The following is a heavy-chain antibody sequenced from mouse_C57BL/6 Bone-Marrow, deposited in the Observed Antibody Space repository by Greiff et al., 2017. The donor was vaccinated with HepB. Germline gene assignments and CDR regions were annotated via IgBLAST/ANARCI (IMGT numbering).Heavy chain of an antibody. V-gene: IGHV7-1*01. D-gene: IGHD2-3*01. J-gene: IGHJ4*01. CDR2: SRNKANDYAT. CDR3: ARDRGDGYGYDMDY. Sequence: EANVVESGGGLVQSGRSLRLSCAASGFTFSDFYMEWVRQAPGKGLEWIAASRNKANDYATEYSASVKGMFIVSRDTAQSILYLWMNALRAEDTAIDYCARDRGDGYGYDMDYWGQGTTVTVSS. CDR1: GFTFSDFY.